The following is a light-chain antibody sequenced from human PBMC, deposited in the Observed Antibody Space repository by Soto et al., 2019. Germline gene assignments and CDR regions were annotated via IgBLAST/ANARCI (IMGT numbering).Light chain of an antibody. J-gene: IGLJ2*01. Sequence: QSALTQPASVSGSPGQSITISCTGTSSGVGNNNLVSWYQQHPGKAPKLMIYEGSKRPSGVSNRFSGSKSGNTASLTISGLQAEDEADYHCCSFAGSSTSVVFGGGTKLTVL. CDR2: EGS. CDR1: SSGVGNNNL. CDR3: CSFAGSSTSVV. V-gene: IGLV2-23*01.